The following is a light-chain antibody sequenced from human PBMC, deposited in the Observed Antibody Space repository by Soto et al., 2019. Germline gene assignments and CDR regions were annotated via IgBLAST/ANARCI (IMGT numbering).Light chain of an antibody. Sequence: DIQMTQSPSSLSASVGDRVTITCQARQDISNYLNWYQQKPGKAPKLLIYDASNLEIGVPSRFSGSRSGTDFTFTVSSLQPEDIATYYCHQYDTLPPYTFGQRTQLEI. CDR1: QDISNY. V-gene: IGKV1-33*01. CDR3: HQYDTLPPYT. J-gene: IGKJ2*01. CDR2: DAS.